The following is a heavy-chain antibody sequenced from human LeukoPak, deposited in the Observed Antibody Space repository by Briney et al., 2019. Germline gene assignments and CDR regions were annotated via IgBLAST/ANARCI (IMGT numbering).Heavy chain of an antibody. CDR3: ARDLVELPYYYYYMDV. CDR1: GGSISSYY. Sequence: SETLSLTCSVSGGSISSYYWSWIRQPAGKGLEWIGRIYTSGSTNYNPSLKSRVTMSVDTSKNQFSLKLSSVTAADTAVYYCARDLVELPYYYYYMDVWGKGTTVTVSS. CDR2: IYTSGST. D-gene: IGHD1-7*01. J-gene: IGHJ6*03. V-gene: IGHV4-4*07.